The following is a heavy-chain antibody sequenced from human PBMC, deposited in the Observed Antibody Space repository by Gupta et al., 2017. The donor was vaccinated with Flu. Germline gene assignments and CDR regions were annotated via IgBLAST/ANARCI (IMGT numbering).Heavy chain of an antibody. V-gene: IGHV3-7*02. D-gene: IGHD6-19*01. CDR3: ARPLMYSSGWDAFDI. CDR2: IKQDGSEK. J-gene: IGHJ3*02. Sequence: EVQLVESGGGLVQPGGSLRLSCAASGFTFSSYWMSWVRQAPGKGLEWVANIKQDGSEKYYVDSVKGRFTISRDNAKNSLYLQMNSLRAEDTAVYYCARPLMYSSGWDAFDIWGQGTMVTVSS. CDR1: GFTFSSYW.